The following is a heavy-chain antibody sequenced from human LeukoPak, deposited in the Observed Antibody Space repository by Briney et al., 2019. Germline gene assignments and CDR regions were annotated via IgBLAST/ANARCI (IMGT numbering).Heavy chain of an antibody. CDR1: GVTVSSSY. CDR3: ARLDSSGYLFRN. J-gene: IGHJ4*02. CDR2: IYSGGGT. V-gene: IGHV3-66*01. Sequence: GGSLRLSCAASGVTVSSSYMSWVRQAPGKGLQWVSVIYSGGGTQYADPVKGRFTISRDNAKNSLYLQMNSLRAEDTAVYYCARLDSSGYLFRNWGQGTLVTVSS. D-gene: IGHD3-22*01.